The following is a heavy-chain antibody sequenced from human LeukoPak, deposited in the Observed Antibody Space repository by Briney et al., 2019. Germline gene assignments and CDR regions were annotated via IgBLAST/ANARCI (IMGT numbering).Heavy chain of an antibody. J-gene: IGHJ4*02. CDR1: GGSISSGGYS. CDR3: ARTALYDSGSSPGGNGHLDY. Sequence: SETLSLTCAVSGGSISSGGYSWSWIRQPPGKGLEWIGYIYHSGSTYYNPSLKSRVTISVDRSKNQFSLKLSSVTAADTAVYYCARTALYDSGSSPGGNGHLDYWGQGTLVTVSS. D-gene: IGHD3-10*01. V-gene: IGHV4-30-2*01. CDR2: IYHSGST.